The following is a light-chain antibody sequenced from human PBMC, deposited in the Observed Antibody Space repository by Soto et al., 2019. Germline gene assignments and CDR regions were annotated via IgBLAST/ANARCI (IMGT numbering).Light chain of an antibody. CDR1: QSISSW. Sequence: DLQMTQTPSTLSASVGDRVTITCRASQSISSWLAWYQQKPGTAPKLLIYKASSLESGVPSRFSGSGSGTEFTLTISSLQPEDFATYYCQQYDTYLYTFGQGTKLEI. V-gene: IGKV1-5*03. J-gene: IGKJ2*01. CDR2: KAS. CDR3: QQYDTYLYT.